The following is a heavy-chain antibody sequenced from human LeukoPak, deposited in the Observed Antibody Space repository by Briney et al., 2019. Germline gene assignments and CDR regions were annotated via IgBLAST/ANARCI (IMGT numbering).Heavy chain of an antibody. J-gene: IGHJ4*02. V-gene: IGHV3-21*01. CDR3: ARAPDFVVVPASDY. CDR2: ISTSSSYK. CDR1: GFTFGSYS. D-gene: IGHD2-2*01. Sequence: GGSLRLSCAASGFTFGSYSMNWVRQAPGKGLEWVSSISTSSSYKYYADSIKGRFTTSRDNAKDSLYLEMNSLRVEDTAVYFCARAPDFVVVPASDYWGQGTLVTVSS.